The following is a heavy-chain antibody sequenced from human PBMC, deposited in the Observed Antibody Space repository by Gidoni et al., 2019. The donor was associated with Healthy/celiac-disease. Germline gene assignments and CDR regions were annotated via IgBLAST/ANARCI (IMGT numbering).Heavy chain of an antibody. CDR1: GFTFSSYA. J-gene: IGHJ4*02. Sequence: SCAASGFTFSSYAMSWVRQAPGKGLEWVSAISGSGGSTYYADSVKGRFTISRDNSKNTLYLQMNSLRAEDTAVYYCATVGGDSGYDRVPDYWGQGTLVTVSS. V-gene: IGHV3-23*01. D-gene: IGHD5-12*01. CDR3: ATVGGDSGYDRVPDY. CDR2: ISGSGGST.